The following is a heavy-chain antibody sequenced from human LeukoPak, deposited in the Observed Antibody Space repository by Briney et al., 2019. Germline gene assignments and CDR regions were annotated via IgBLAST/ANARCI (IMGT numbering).Heavy chain of an antibody. V-gene: IGHV3-7*01. CDR2: IKQDGSEK. D-gene: IGHD6-13*01. CDR1: GFTFSSYW. Sequence: GGSLRLSCAASGFTFSSYWMSWVRQAPGKGPEWVANIKQDGSEKYYVDSVKGRFTISRDNAKNSLYLQMNSLRAEDTAVYYCARVNAQQLVARNYYYYYYMDVWGKGTTVTVSS. J-gene: IGHJ6*03. CDR3: ARVNAQQLVARNYYYYYYMDV.